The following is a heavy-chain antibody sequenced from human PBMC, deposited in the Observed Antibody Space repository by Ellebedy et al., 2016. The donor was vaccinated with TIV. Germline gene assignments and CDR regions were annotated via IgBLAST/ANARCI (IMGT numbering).Heavy chain of an antibody. CDR1: GFTFSSYA. CDR2: ISGSGGST. V-gene: IGHV3-23*01. CDR3: AKDLAGDSRRGDYYFDY. Sequence: GESLKISXAASGFTFSSYAMSWVRQAPGKGLEWVSAISGSGGSTYYADSVKGRFTISRDNSKNTLYLQMNSLRAEDTAVYYCAKDLAGDSRRGDYYFDYWGQGTLVTVSS. J-gene: IGHJ4*02. D-gene: IGHD7-27*01.